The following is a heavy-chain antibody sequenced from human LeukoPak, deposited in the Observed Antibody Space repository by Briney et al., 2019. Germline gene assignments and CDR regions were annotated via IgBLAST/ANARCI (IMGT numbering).Heavy chain of an antibody. D-gene: IGHD6-13*01. CDR3: ARKSIITAGRKPYDY. V-gene: IGHV4-30-2*01. Sequence: KASQTLSLTCAVSGGSISSGGYSWSWIRQPPGKGLEWIGYIYHSGSTYYNPSLKSRVTISVDRSKNQFSLKLTSVTAADTAVYYCARKSIITAGRKPYDYWDQGTLVTVSS. J-gene: IGHJ4*02. CDR2: IYHSGST. CDR1: GGSISSGGYS.